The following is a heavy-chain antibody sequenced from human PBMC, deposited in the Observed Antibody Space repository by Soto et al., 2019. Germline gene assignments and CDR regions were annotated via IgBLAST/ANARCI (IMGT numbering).Heavy chain of an antibody. CDR1: GFTFSSYW. Sequence: GGSLRLSCAASGFTFSSYWMSWVRQAPGKGLEWVANIKQDGSEKYYADSVKGRFTISRDNSKNTLYLQMNSLRAEDTAVYYCARDYDSSGYPRYYFDYWGQGTLVTVSS. D-gene: IGHD3-22*01. CDR3: ARDYDSSGYPRYYFDY. CDR2: IKQDGSEK. V-gene: IGHV3-7*01. J-gene: IGHJ4*02.